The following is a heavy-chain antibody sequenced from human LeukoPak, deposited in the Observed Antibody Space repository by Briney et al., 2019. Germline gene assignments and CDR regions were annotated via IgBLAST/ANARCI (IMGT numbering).Heavy chain of an antibody. CDR3: ARDFGPRLYAFDV. D-gene: IGHD3-16*01. V-gene: IGHV3-48*04. Sequence: GGSLRLSCAASGFTFSSYSMNWVRQAPGKGLEWLSSINDSSRNVIDYSDSVKGRFTISRDDAKNSLYLQMISLRAEDTAVYFCARDFGPRLYAFDVWGQGTMITVSS. CDR2: INDSSRNVI. J-gene: IGHJ3*01. CDR1: GFTFSSYS.